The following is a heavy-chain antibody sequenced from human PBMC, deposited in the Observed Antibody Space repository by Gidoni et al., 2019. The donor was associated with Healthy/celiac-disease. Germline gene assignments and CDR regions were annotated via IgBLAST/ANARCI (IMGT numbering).Heavy chain of an antibody. V-gene: IGHV3-21*01. D-gene: IGHD5-12*01. CDR1: GFTFSSYS. CDR3: AREDSGYDKHYYYYYGMDV. Sequence: EVQLVESGGGLVKPGGSLRLSCAASGFTFSSYSMNWVRQAPGKGLEWVSSISSSSSYIYYADSVKGRFTISRENAKNSLYLQMNSLRAEDTAVYYCAREDSGYDKHYYYYYGMDVWGQGTTVTVSS. J-gene: IGHJ6*02. CDR2: ISSSSSYI.